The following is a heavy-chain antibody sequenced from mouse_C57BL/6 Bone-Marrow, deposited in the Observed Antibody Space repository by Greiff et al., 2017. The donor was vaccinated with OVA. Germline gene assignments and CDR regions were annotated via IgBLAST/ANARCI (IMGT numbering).Heavy chain of an antibody. CDR2: IYPGNSDT. V-gene: IGHV1-5*01. CDR3: TRRGYYGSSYYFDY. D-gene: IGHD1-1*01. CDR1: GYTFTSYW. J-gene: IGHJ2*01. Sequence: VQLQQSGTVLARPGASVKMSCKPSGYTFTSYWMHWVKQRPGQGLEWIGAIYPGNSDTSYNQKFKGKAKLTAVTSASTAYMELSSLTNEDSAVYYCTRRGYYGSSYYFDYWGQGTTLTVSS.